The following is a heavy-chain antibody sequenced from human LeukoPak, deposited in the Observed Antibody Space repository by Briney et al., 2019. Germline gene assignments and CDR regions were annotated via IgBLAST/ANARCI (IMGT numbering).Heavy chain of an antibody. CDR3: ARVRAVAAPGDY. CDR1: GYTFTNYY. Sequence: ASVKVSCKASGYTFTNYYIHWVRQAPGQGLEWMGWINPNSGGTNYAQKFQGRVTMTRDTSISTAYMELSRLRSDDTAVYYCARVRAVAAPGDYWGQGTLVTVSS. D-gene: IGHD6-19*01. CDR2: INPNSGGT. V-gene: IGHV1-2*02. J-gene: IGHJ4*02.